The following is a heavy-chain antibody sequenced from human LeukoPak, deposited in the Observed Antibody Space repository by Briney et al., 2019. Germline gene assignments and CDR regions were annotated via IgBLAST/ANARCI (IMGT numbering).Heavy chain of an antibody. D-gene: IGHD3-3*01. CDR1: GGSFSGYY. CDR2: INHSGST. CDR3: ARALEWTKYYYYYYYMDV. J-gene: IGHJ6*03. V-gene: IGHV4-34*01. Sequence: RPSETLSLTCAVYGGSFSGYYWSWIRQPPGKGLEWIGEINHSGSTNYNPSLKSRVTISVDTSKNQFSLKLSSVTAADTAVYYCARALEWTKYYYYYYYMDVWGKGTTVTVSS.